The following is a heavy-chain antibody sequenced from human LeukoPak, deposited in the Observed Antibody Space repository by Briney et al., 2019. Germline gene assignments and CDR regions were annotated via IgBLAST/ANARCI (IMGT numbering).Heavy chain of an antibody. Sequence: PSETLSLTCAVHGGSFSVYYGSSIRQPPGKGLEWSGQINHNGSTNYNPSLKSRVNISVDKSKKQFSLNMRSATAEDTAVYYCARGRGMVRGVIYYYYGMHVWGQGTTVTVSS. CDR3: ARGRGMVRGVIYYYYGMHV. D-gene: IGHD3-10*01. CDR2: INHNGST. J-gene: IGHJ6*02. V-gene: IGHV4-34*01. CDR1: GGSFSVYY.